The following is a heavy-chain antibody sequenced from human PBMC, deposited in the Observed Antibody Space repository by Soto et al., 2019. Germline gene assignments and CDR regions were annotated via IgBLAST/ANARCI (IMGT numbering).Heavy chain of an antibody. V-gene: IGHV3-23*01. CDR3: AKRGDNDFWSGYGMDV. D-gene: IGHD3-3*01. CDR2: ISGSGGST. CDR1: GFTFSSYA. J-gene: IGHJ6*02. Sequence: GSLRLSCAASGFTFSSYAMSWVRQAPGKGLEWVSAISGSGGSTYYADSVKGRFTISRDNSKNTLYLQMNSLRAEDTAVYYCAKRGDNDFWSGYGMDVWGQGTTVTVSS.